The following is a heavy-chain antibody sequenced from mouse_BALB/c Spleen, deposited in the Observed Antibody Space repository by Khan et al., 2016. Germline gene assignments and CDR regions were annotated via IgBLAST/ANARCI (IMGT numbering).Heavy chain of an antibody. J-gene: IGHJ2*01. CDR1: GYTFTDFE. D-gene: IGHD1-1*01. V-gene: IGHV1-15*01. Sequence: QVQLQQSGAELVRPGASVKLSCKALGYTFTDFEMHWVKQTPVHGLEWIGAFHPGGGGAAYNQRFKVKATLTADKSSSTAYMELSSLTSEDSVVYYCTQVLLRGYYFDSWCQGTTLTVSS. CDR3: TQVLLRGYYFDS. CDR2: FHPGGGGA.